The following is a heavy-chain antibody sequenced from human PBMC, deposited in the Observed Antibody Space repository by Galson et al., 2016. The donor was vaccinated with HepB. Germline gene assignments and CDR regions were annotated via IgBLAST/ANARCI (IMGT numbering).Heavy chain of an antibody. CDR1: GFTFSIYA. V-gene: IGHV3-23*01. Sequence: SLRLSCAASGFTFSIYAMTWVRQAPGKGLEWVSAISGSGTTYYADSVMGRFTISRENSKHTLHLQMNSLRAEDTAVYYCVKETYGSFDPGGQGALVTVSS. D-gene: IGHD3-10*01. CDR3: VKETYGSFDP. J-gene: IGHJ5*02. CDR2: ISGSGTT.